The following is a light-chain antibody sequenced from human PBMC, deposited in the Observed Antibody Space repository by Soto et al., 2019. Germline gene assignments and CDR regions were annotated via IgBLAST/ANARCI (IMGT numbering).Light chain of an antibody. CDR1: QNIGEK. Sequence: DIQMTQSPSPLSASVGDRVTITCRASQNIGEKLAWYQQEPGKAPNLLVYDASSLQSGVPSRFSGSGSGTDFTLTISSLQSDDAAVYYCQHYNSYLFIFGPGTKVQI. V-gene: IGKV1-5*01. CDR3: QHYNSYLFI. J-gene: IGKJ3*01. CDR2: DAS.